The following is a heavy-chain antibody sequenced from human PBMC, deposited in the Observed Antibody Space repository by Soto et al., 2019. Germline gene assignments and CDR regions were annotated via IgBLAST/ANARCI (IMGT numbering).Heavy chain of an antibody. Sequence: QVQLQESGQGLVKPSGTLSLTCGVFGGSISNSNWWTWVRQPPGKGLEWIGEIYHTGSTNYNSSLMSRVTISLDKPNNQFSLKLSSVTAADTAVYYCAHRPIVGAAIWGQGTLVTVSS. CDR2: IYHTGST. J-gene: IGHJ4*02. V-gene: IGHV4-4*02. CDR1: GGSISNSNW. D-gene: IGHD1-26*01. CDR3: AHRPIVGAAI.